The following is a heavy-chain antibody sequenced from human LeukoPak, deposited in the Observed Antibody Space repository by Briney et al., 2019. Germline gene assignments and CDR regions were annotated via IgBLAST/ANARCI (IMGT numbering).Heavy chain of an antibody. Sequence: GGSLRLSCAASGFTFDDYAMHWVRQAPGKGLEWVSGISWNSGSIGYADSVKGRFTISRDNAKNSLYLQMNSLRAEDTALYYCAKDRMVRGVIISHFDYWGQGTLVTVSS. J-gene: IGHJ4*02. D-gene: IGHD3-10*01. CDR3: AKDRMVRGVIISHFDY. CDR1: GFTFDDYA. CDR2: ISWNSGSI. V-gene: IGHV3-9*01.